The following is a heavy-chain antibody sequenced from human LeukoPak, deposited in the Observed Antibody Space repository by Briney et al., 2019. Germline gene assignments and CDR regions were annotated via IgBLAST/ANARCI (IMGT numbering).Heavy chain of an antibody. V-gene: IGHV1-69*13. Sequence: ASVQVSCKASGGTYRSYAISWVRQAPGQGLEWMGGIIPIFGTANYAQKFQGRVTITADESTSTAYMELSSLRSEDTAVYYCARDPADLYYGMDVWGQGTTVTVSS. J-gene: IGHJ6*02. CDR2: IIPIFGTA. CDR3: ARDPADLYYGMDV. CDR1: GGTYRSYA.